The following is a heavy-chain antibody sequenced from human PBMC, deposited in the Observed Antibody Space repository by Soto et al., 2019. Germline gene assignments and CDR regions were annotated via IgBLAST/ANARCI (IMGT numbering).Heavy chain of an antibody. Sequence: EVQLVESGGGLVQPGRSLRLSCAASGFTFDDYAMHWVRQAPGKGLEWVSGISWNSGSIGYADSVKGRLTISRDNAKNSLYLQMNSLRAEDTALYYCAKDKQWLANDAFDIWGQGTMVTVSS. V-gene: IGHV3-9*01. D-gene: IGHD6-19*01. CDR3: AKDKQWLANDAFDI. CDR2: ISWNSGSI. CDR1: GFTFDDYA. J-gene: IGHJ3*02.